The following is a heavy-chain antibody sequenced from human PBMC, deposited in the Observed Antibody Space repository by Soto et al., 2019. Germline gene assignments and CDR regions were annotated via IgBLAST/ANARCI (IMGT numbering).Heavy chain of an antibody. Sequence: ASVKVSCKASGYTFTRYTMNWVRQAPGQRLEWMGWINPDNGNTKSSQKFQDRVIITRDTSASTAYMDLSSLRSEDTAVYYCARELAADAFDIWGQGTMVTVSS. V-gene: IGHV1-3*01. CDR3: ARELAADAFDI. CDR1: GYTFTRYT. CDR2: INPDNGNT. J-gene: IGHJ3*02. D-gene: IGHD6-13*01.